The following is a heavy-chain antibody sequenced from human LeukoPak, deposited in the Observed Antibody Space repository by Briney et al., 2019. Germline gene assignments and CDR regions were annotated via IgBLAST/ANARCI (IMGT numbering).Heavy chain of an antibody. Sequence: GGSLRLTCAASGFTFSDYYMSWIRQAPGKGLEWVSYISSSGSTIYYADSVKGRFTISRDNAKNSLYLQMNSLRAEDTAVYYCARVGRSFYYDSSGYLDYWGQGTLVTVSS. CDR3: ARVGRSFYYDSSGYLDY. V-gene: IGHV3-11*01. D-gene: IGHD3-22*01. CDR1: GFTFSDYY. J-gene: IGHJ4*02. CDR2: ISSSGSTI.